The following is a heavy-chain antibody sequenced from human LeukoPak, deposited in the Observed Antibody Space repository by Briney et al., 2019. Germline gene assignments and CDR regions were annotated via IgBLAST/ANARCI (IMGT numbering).Heavy chain of an antibody. Sequence: GGSLRLSCTASGSTFSNTWMSWVRQAPGKGLEWVSATSGSGGSTYYADSVKGRFAISRDNSKNTLYLQMNSLRAEDTAVYYCAKLVPERGSDPSFDYWGQGTLVTVSS. J-gene: IGHJ4*02. D-gene: IGHD1-26*01. V-gene: IGHV3-23*01. CDR3: AKLVPERGSDPSFDY. CDR1: GSTFSNTW. CDR2: TSGSGGST.